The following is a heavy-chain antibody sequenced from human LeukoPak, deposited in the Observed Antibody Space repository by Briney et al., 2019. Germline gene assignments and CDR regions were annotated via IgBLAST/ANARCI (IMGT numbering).Heavy chain of an antibody. J-gene: IGHJ5*02. D-gene: IGHD2-15*01. Sequence: GGSLRLSCAASGFTFSSYWMSWVRQAPAKGLEWVANIKQDGSEKYYVDSVKGRFTISRDNAKNSLYLQMNSLRAEDTAVYYCARECHCSGGSCYDNWFDPWGQGTLATVSS. CDR2: IKQDGSEK. CDR1: GFTFSSYW. V-gene: IGHV3-7*01. CDR3: ARECHCSGGSCYDNWFDP.